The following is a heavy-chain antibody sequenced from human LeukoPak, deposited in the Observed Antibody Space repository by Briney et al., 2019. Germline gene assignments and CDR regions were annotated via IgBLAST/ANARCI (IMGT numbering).Heavy chain of an antibody. Sequence: ASVKVSCKASGYTFTGYFMHWLRQAPGQGPERVGRINSNGGDTRYAQKFQGRVTMTRDTSISTAFLELNSLRSDDTAVYYCARLKTGATFPPHFDYWGQGTLVTVSS. CDR3: ARLKTGATFPPHFDY. CDR1: GYTFTGYF. D-gene: IGHD7-27*01. V-gene: IGHV1-2*06. CDR2: INSNGGDT. J-gene: IGHJ4*02.